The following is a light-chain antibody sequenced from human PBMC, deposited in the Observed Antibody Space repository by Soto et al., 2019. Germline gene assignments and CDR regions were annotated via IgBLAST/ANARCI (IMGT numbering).Light chain of an antibody. CDR1: QSVSSN. CDR3: LQYNNWPWT. Sequence: EIVMTQSPATLSVSPGERATLSCRASQSVSSNLAWYQQKPGQAPRLLIYGASTRATGIPARFSGSGSGTEFTFTISSLQSEDFAVYYCLQYNNWPWTFGQGTKVEIK. V-gene: IGKV3-15*01. CDR2: GAS. J-gene: IGKJ1*01.